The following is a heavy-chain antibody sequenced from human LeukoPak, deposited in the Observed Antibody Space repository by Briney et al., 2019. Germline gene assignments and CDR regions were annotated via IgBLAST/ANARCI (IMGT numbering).Heavy chain of an antibody. CDR3: ATRAPRYCSSTSCYWGRASWFDP. Sequence: SETLSLTCAVYGGSFTGSYWSWIRQPPGKGLEWMGEINHSVSTNYNPSLKRRVTISVDTSKNQFSLKLSSATAADTAVYYCATRAPRYCSSTSCYWGRASWFDPWGQGTLVTVSS. J-gene: IGHJ5*02. CDR2: INHSVST. CDR1: GGSFTGSY. V-gene: IGHV4-34*01. D-gene: IGHD2-2*01.